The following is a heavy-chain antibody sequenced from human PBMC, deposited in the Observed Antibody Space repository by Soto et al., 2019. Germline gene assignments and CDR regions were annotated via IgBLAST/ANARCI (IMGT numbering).Heavy chain of an antibody. CDR1: GVTISSYG. D-gene: IGHD6-6*01. Sequence: GVPLRLSCAASGVTISSYGMHWVRQAPGKGLEWVAVISYDGSNKYYADSVKGRFTISRDNSKNTLYLQMNSLRAEDTAVYYCAKARSESIAARPSWFDPWGQGTLVTVSS. V-gene: IGHV3-30*18. J-gene: IGHJ5*02. CDR2: ISYDGSNK. CDR3: AKARSESIAARPSWFDP.